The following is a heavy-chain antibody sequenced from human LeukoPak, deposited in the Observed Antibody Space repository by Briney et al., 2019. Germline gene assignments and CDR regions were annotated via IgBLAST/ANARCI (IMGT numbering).Heavy chain of an antibody. CDR1: GFTFSSYS. CDR3: ARDRRLGMDHDAFDI. CDR2: ISSSSSYI. D-gene: IGHD6-25*01. J-gene: IGHJ3*02. V-gene: IGHV3-21*01. Sequence: GGSLRLSCAASGFTFSSYSMNWVRQPPGEGLEWVSSISSSSSYIYYADSVKGRFTISRDNAKNSLYLQMNSLRAEDTAVYYCARDRRLGMDHDAFDIWGQGTTVTVSS.